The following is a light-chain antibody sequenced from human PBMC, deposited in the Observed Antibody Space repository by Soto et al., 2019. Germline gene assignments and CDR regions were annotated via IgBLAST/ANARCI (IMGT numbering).Light chain of an antibody. Sequence: DIVMTQTPLSLSVTLGQPAAISCRSSESLVYSNGNTYLSWYHQRPGQPPRLLIHRVSNRFSGVPERFSGSGAGTDFTPEISRVEAEDVGIYYCMQGTLWWTFGQGTKVEI. CDR1: ESLVYSNGNTY. CDR2: RVS. CDR3: MQGTLWWT. V-gene: IGKV2-24*01. J-gene: IGKJ1*01.